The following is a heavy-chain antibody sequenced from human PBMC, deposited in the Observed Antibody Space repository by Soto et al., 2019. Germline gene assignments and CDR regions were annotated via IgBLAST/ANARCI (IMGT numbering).Heavy chain of an antibody. V-gene: IGHV1-8*01. CDR3: ARGLPPYSSGWYYFDY. CDR2: MNPNSGNT. J-gene: IGHJ4*02. CDR1: GYTFTSYD. D-gene: IGHD6-19*01. Sequence: ASVKVSCKASGYTFTSYDINWVRQATGQGLEWMGWMNPNSGNTGYAQKLQGRVTMTRNTSISTAYMELSSLRSEDTAVYYCARGLPPYSSGWYYFDYWGQGTLVTVSS.